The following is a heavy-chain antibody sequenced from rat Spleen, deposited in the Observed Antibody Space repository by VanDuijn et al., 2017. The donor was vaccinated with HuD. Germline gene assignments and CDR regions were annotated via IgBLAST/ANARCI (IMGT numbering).Heavy chain of an antibody. V-gene: IGHV5-29*01. CDR3: ARRHYGYTDYFDY. D-gene: IGHD1-9*01. Sequence: EVQLVESDGGLVQPGGSLKLSCVVSGFSFSDYYMAWVRQAPTKGLEWVAYISYDGGSTYYRDSVKGRFTISRDNAKNTQYLQMDSLRSEDTATYYCARRHYGYTDYFDYWGQGVMVTVSS. J-gene: IGHJ2*01. CDR1: GFSFSDYY. CDR2: ISYDGGST.